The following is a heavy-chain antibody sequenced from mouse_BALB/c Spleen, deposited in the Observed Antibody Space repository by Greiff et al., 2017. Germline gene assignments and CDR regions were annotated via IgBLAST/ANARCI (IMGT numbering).Heavy chain of an antibody. CDR2: INPSTGYT. Sequence: VQLQQSGAELAKPGASVKMSCKASGYTFTSYWMHWVKQRPGQGLEWIGYINPSTGYTEYNQKFKDKATLTADKSSSTAYMQLSSLTSEDSAVYYCARDDYGYSWFAYWGQGTLVTVSA. CDR1: GYTFTSYW. J-gene: IGHJ3*01. D-gene: IGHD2-2*01. V-gene: IGHV1-7*01. CDR3: ARDDYGYSWFAY.